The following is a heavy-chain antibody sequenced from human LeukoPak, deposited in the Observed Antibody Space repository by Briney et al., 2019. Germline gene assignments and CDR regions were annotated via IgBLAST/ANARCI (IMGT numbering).Heavy chain of an antibody. Sequence: GASVKVSCKASGYTFTSYGISWVRQAPGQGLEWMGWISAYNGNTNYAQKLQGRVTMTTDTSTSTAYMELRSLRSDDTAVYYCARDPGSYYDFWSGSELYGMDVWGQGTTVTVFS. CDR2: ISAYNGNT. D-gene: IGHD3-3*01. CDR1: GYTFTSYG. V-gene: IGHV1-18*01. J-gene: IGHJ6*02. CDR3: ARDPGSYYDFWSGSELYGMDV.